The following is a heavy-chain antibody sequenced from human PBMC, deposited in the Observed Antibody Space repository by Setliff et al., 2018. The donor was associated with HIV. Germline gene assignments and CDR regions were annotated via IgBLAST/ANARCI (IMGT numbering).Heavy chain of an antibody. V-gene: IGHV1-2*02. CDR2: INPNSGDT. CDR3: ARVNWAVGFAVDY. J-gene: IGHJ4*02. Sequence: ASVKVSCKVSGYTFTDYYIHWLRQVPGQGLEWMGWINPNSGDTKHAQKFQGRVSMTRDTSTTTAHMELSRLRPDDTATYYCARVNWAVGFAVDYWGQG. D-gene: IGHD3-10*01. CDR1: GYTFTDYY.